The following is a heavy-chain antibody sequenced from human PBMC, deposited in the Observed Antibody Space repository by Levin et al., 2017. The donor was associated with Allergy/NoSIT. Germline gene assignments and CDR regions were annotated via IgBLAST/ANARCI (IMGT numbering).Heavy chain of an antibody. V-gene: IGHV5-51*01. CDR2: IYPGDSDT. J-gene: IGHJ4*02. CDR3: ARLGGRDGYNAHSFDY. CDR1: GYSFTSYW. D-gene: IGHD5-24*01. Sequence: GESLKISCKGSGYSFTSYWIGWVRQMPGKGLEWMGIIYPGDSDTRYSPSFQGQVTISADKSISTAYLQWSSLKASDTAMYYCARLGGRDGYNAHSFDYWGQGTLVTVSS.